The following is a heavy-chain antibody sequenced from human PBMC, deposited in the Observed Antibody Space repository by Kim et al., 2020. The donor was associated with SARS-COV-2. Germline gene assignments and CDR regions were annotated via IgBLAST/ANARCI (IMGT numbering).Heavy chain of an antibody. CDR1: GGSISSSSYY. CDR2: IYYSGST. D-gene: IGHD3-10*02. Sequence: SETLSLTCTVSGGSISSSSYYWGWIRQPPGKGLEWIGSIYYSGSTYYNPSLKSRVTISVDTSKNQFSLKLSSVTAADTAVYYCARVFGELLSPEFFDYWGQGTLVTVSS. V-gene: IGHV4-39*01. J-gene: IGHJ4*02. CDR3: ARVFGELLSPEFFDY.